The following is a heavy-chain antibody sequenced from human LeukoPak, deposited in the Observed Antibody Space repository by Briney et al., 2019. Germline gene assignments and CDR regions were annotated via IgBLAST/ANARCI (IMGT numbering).Heavy chain of an antibody. CDR2: IYYSGST. CDR3: ARLDAGRFDY. J-gene: IGHJ4*02. CDR1: GGSIRSYY. V-gene: IGHV4-59*01. Sequence: PSETLSLTCTVSGGSIRSYYWSWIRQPPGKGLEWIGYIYYSGSTNYNPSLKSRVTISVDTSKNQFSLKLTSVTAADTAVYYCARLDAGRFDYWGQGTLVTVSS. D-gene: IGHD6-13*01.